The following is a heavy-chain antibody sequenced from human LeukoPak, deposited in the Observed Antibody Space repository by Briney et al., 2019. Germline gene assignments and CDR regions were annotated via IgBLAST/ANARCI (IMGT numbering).Heavy chain of an antibody. CDR2: INGDGSTT. V-gene: IGHV3-74*01. J-gene: IGHJ1*01. CDR1: GFTFRRYW. D-gene: IGHD3-22*01. CDR3: ATGNYYDSRGYYTFGH. Sequence: GGSLRLSCAASGFTFRRYWMHWVRQAPGKGLVWVSRINGDGSTTSYADSVKGGFTISRDNAKNTLYLQMNSLRPEDTAVYYCATGNYYDSRGYYTFGHWGQGTLVTVSS.